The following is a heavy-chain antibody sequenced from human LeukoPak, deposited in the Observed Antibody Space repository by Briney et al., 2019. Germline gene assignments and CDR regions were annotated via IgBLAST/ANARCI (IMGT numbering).Heavy chain of an antibody. D-gene: IGHD1-1*01. J-gene: IGHJ4*03. CDR1: CGSFSTYY. V-gene: IGHV4-34*01. CDR3: ARGPTISETGYFDF. Sequence: SETLSLTCAVYCGSFSTYYWSWIRQSPGKGLEWIAEINHRGDTNYNPSVKSRVTISVDTSKNQFSLKVRSLTAADTAVYYCARGPTISETGYFDFWGQGTLVTVSS. CDR2: INHRGDT.